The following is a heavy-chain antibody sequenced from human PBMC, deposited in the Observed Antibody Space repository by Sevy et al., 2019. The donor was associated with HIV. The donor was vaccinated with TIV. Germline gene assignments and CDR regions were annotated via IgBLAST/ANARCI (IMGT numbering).Heavy chain of an antibody. Sequence: GGSLRLSCAASGFTFSSYAMHWVRQAPGKGLEWVAVISYDGSNKYYADSVKGRFTISRDNSKNTLYLQMNSLRAEDTAVYYSARGDYYYDSSGYSIHAFDVWGQGTMVTVSS. V-gene: IGHV3-30-3*01. D-gene: IGHD3-22*01. CDR3: ARGDYYYDSSGYSIHAFDV. CDR1: GFTFSSYA. J-gene: IGHJ3*01. CDR2: ISYDGSNK.